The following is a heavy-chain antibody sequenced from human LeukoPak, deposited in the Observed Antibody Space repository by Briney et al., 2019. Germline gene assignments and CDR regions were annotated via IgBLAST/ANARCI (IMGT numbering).Heavy chain of an antibody. CDR3: ARDWLRYFDWSLDYYYYGMDV. D-gene: IGHD3-9*01. J-gene: IGHJ6*02. CDR2: ISSSSSYI. V-gene: IGHV3-21*01. CDR1: GFTFSSYS. Sequence: PGGSLRLSCAASGFTFSSYSMNWVRQAPGKGLEWVSSISSSSSYIYYADSVKGRFTISRDNAKNSLYLQMNSLRAEDTAVYYCARDWLRYFDWSLDYYYYGMDVWGQGTTVTVSS.